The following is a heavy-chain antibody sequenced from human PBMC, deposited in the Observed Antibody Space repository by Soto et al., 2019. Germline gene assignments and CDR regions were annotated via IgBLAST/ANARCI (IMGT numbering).Heavy chain of an antibody. CDR2: INHSGST. J-gene: IGHJ5*02. V-gene: IGHV4-34*01. D-gene: IGHD6-13*01. CDR3: ARENLGQQLPNRVNWFDP. CDR1: GGSFSGYY. Sequence: SETLSLTCAVYGGSFSGYYWSWIRQPPGKGLEWIGEINHSGSTNYNPSLKSRVTISVDTSKNQFSLKLSSVTAADTAVYYCARENLGQQLPNRVNWFDPWGQGTLVTVSS.